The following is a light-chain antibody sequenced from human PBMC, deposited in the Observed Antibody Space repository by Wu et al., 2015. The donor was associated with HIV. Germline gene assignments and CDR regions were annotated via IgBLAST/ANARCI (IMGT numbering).Light chain of an antibody. CDR2: GAS. V-gene: IGKV1-9*01. CDR3: EQFKSHPRS. Sequence: QLTQSPSSLSASVGDRVTITCRASEGIRNYLAWHQQKSGKAPQLLIYGASTLESGVPSRFSGSRSGTDFTLTIRNLQPEDVATYYCEQFKSHPRSFGQGTKLEIK. J-gene: IGKJ2*03. CDR1: EGIRNY.